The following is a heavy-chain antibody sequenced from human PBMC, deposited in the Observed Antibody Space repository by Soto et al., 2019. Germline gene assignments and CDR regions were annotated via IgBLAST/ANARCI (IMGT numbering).Heavy chain of an antibody. CDR3: ARAYTSVAVADREYFQH. V-gene: IGHV3-21*01. Sequence: GGSLRLSCAASGFTFSSYSMNWVRQAPGKGLEWVSSISSSSSYIYYADSVKGRFTISRDNAKNSLYLQMNSLRAEDTAVYYCARAYTSVAVADREYFQHWGQGTLVTVS. J-gene: IGHJ1*01. CDR1: GFTFSSYS. CDR2: ISSSSSYI. D-gene: IGHD6-19*01.